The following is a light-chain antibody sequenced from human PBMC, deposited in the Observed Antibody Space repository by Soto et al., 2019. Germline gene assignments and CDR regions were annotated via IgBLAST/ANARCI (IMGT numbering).Light chain of an antibody. CDR1: SSNIGAGYD. V-gene: IGLV1-40*01. Sequence: QSVLTQPPSVSGAPGQTVTISCTGSSSNIGAGYDVHWYQQLPGKAPRLLIYDNNNRPAGVPDRFSGSKSATTASLAITGLQAEDEADDYCQSSHSGRRRLLFGGGTKVTVL. CDR2: DNN. CDR3: QSSHSGRRRLL. J-gene: IGLJ3*02.